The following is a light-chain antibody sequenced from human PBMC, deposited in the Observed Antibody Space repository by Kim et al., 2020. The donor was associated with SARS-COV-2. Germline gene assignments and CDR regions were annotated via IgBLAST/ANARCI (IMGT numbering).Light chain of an antibody. V-gene: IGLV2-14*03. CDR1: SSDVGGYNY. CDR3: SSYTSTSTLYVI. Sequence: QSALTQPASVSGSPGQSITISCTGTSSDVGGYNYVSWYQQHPGQAPKVMIYDVSNRPSGVSNRLSGSKSGHTASLTISGLQAEDEADYYCSSYTSTSTLYVIFGGGTQLTVL. J-gene: IGLJ2*01. CDR2: DVS.